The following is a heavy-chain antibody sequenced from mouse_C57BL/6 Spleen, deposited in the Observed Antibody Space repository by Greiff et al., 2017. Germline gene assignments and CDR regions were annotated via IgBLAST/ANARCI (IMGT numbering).Heavy chain of an antibody. Sequence: EVHLVESGGGLVQPGGSMKLSCVASGFTFSNYWMNWVRQSPEKGLEWVAQIRLKSDNYATHYAESVKGRFTISRDDSKSSVYLQMNNLRADDTGIYYCTTVGYYGAMDYWGQGTSVTVSS. CDR2: IRLKSDNYAT. D-gene: IGHD1-1*01. CDR3: TTVGYYGAMDY. CDR1: GFTFSNYW. J-gene: IGHJ4*01. V-gene: IGHV6-3*01.